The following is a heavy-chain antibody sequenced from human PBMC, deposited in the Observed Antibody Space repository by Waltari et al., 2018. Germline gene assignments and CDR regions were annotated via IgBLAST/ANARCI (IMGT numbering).Heavy chain of an antibody. CDR1: GGSISSGGYY. D-gene: IGHD4-4*01. CDR3: ARDVSYGNLQGGMDV. J-gene: IGHJ6*02. Sequence: QVQLQESGPGLVKPSQTLSLTCTVSGGSISSGGYYWSWIRQHPGKGLEWIGYIYYSGSTYYNPPLKSRVTISVDTSKNQFSLKLSSVTAADTAVYYCARDVSYGNLQGGMDVWGQGTTVTVSS. CDR2: IYYSGST. V-gene: IGHV4-31*03.